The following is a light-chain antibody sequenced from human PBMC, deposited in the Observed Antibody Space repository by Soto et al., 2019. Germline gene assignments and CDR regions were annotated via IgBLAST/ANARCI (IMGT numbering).Light chain of an antibody. CDR1: QSINSW. J-gene: IGKJ4*01. V-gene: IGKV1-5*03. CDR2: KTS. Sequence: DIQMTQSPSTLSASVGDRITITRRASQSINSWLAWYQQKPGKAPKVLIYKTSSLESGVPSRFSGSGSGTEFTLTISSLQPDDFATYYCHQYNSYPLTFGGGTKVEIK. CDR3: HQYNSYPLT.